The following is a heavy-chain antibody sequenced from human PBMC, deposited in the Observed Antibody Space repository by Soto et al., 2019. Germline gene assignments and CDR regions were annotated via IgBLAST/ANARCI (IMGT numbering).Heavy chain of an antibody. CDR1: GDSVSSNSAA. Sequence: SQTLSLTCAISGDSVSSNSAAWNWIRQSPSRGLKWLGRTYYRSKWYNDYTVSVKSRITINPDTSKNQFSLQMNSVTPENMFLYYCARGGYCSGGSCYYLDLWGEGTLVTVS. V-gene: IGHV6-1*01. D-gene: IGHD2-15*01. CDR2: TYYRSKWYN. J-gene: IGHJ4*02. CDR3: ARGGYCSGGSCYYLDL.